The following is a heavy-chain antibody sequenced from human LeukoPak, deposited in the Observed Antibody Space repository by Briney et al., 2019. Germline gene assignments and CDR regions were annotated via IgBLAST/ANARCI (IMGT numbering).Heavy chain of an antibody. J-gene: IGHJ5*02. CDR2: IYYSGST. V-gene: IGHV4-39*07. Sequence: SETLSLTCTVSGGSISRSSFYWAWIRQPPGKGLEWIGSIYYSGSTDYNPSLESRVSISVDTFKNLFSLKLRSVTAADTAVYYCARDSEGPVEHWFDPWGQGILVTVSS. CDR1: GGSISRSSFY. CDR3: ARDSEGPVEHWFDP. D-gene: IGHD5-24*01.